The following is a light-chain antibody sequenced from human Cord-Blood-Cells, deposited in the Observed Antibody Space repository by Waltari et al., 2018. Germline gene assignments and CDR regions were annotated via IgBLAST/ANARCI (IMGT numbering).Light chain of an antibody. CDR2: DVS. Sequence: QSALTQPASVSGSPGQSITLSCTGTSSDVRGSNYVSWYQQHPGKAPKLMIYDVSNRPSGVSNRFSGSKSGNTASLTISGLQAEDEADYYCSSYTSSSTVVFGGGTKLTVL. V-gene: IGLV2-14*01. J-gene: IGLJ2*01. CDR1: SSDVRGSNY. CDR3: SSYTSSSTVV.